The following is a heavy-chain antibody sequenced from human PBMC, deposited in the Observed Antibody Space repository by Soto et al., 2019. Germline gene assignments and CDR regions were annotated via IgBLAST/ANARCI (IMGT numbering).Heavy chain of an antibody. CDR3: ARDKTTVLLGY. D-gene: IGHD4-17*01. V-gene: IGHV4-34*01. CDR2: INHSGST. CDR1: GGSFSGYY. Sequence: QVQLQQWGAGLLKPSETLSLTCAVYGGSFSGYYWTWIRQPPGPGLEWIGEINHSGSTNYNPSLKSRVTRTGDTFNLQLPLKLTSVTGADTAVYYCARDKTTVLLGYCGRGTQVTVSP. J-gene: IGHJ4*02.